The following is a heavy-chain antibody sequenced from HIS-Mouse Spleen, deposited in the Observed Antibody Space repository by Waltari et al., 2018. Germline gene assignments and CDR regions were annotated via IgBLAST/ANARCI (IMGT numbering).Heavy chain of an antibody. D-gene: IGHD6-13*01. CDR2: IYYSGST. V-gene: IGHV4-39*07. Sequence: QLQLQESGPGLVKPSETLSLTCTVPGGSISSSSYYWGWTRPPPGKGLEWIGSIYYSGSTYYNPSLKSRVTISVDTSKNQFSLKLSSVTAADTAVYYCAREIPYSSSWYDWYFDLWGRGTLVTVSS. CDR1: GGSISSSSYY. CDR3: AREIPYSSSWYDWYFDL. J-gene: IGHJ2*01.